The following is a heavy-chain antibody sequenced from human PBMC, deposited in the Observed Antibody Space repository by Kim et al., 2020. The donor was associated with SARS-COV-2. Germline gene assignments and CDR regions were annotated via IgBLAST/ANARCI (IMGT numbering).Heavy chain of an antibody. CDR3: ARSDENYDSWYDP. CDR2: TYYSGVT. D-gene: IGHD3-9*01. V-gene: IGHV4-30-4*08. Sequence: SETLSLTCTVSGGSMNSDDSCWGWIRQSPGKGLEWIGYTYYSGVTFYNPSLKSRLTISVDKSNNQFSLTLSSVTAADTAVYYCARSDENYDSWYDPWGQGTLVIVSS. J-gene: IGHJ5*02. CDR1: GGSMNSDDSC.